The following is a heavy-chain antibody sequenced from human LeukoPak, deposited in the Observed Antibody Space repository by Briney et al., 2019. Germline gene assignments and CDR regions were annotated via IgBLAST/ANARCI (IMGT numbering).Heavy chain of an antibody. CDR3: ARQLGYGDSV. CDR1: GGSFSGYY. V-gene: IGHV4-34*01. CDR2: INHSGST. Sequence: SETLSLTCAVYGGSFSGYYWSWIRQPPGKGLEWIGEINHSGSTNYNPSLKSRVTISVDTSKNQFSLKLSSVTAADTAVYYCARQLGYGDSVWGQGTLVTVSS. J-gene: IGHJ4*02. D-gene: IGHD4-17*01.